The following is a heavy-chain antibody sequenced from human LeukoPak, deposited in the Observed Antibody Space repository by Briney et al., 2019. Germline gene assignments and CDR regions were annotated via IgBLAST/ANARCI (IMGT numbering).Heavy chain of an antibody. CDR1: GYSISSGYY. Sequence: SETLSLTCTVSGYSISSGYYWGWIRQPPGKGLERIGEINHSGSTNYNPSLKSRVTISVDTSKNQFSLKLSSVTAADTAVYYCAMGGWDSSGYYTDYWGQGTLVTVSS. D-gene: IGHD3-22*01. J-gene: IGHJ4*02. CDR3: AMGGWDSSGYYTDY. CDR2: INHSGST. V-gene: IGHV4-38-2*02.